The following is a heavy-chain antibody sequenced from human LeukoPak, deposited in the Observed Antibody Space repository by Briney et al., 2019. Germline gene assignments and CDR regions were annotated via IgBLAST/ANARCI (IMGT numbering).Heavy chain of an antibody. CDR1: GFTFSSYA. J-gene: IGHJ4*02. Sequence: PGGSLRLSCAASGFTFSSYAMSWVRQAPGKGLEWVSAISGSGGSTFYADSVKGRFTISRDKSKNTLYLQMNSLRAEDTAVYYCAKDDHSSDTYYFDYWGQGTLVTVSS. CDR2: ISGSGGST. D-gene: IGHD6-19*01. CDR3: AKDDHSSDTYYFDY. V-gene: IGHV3-23*01.